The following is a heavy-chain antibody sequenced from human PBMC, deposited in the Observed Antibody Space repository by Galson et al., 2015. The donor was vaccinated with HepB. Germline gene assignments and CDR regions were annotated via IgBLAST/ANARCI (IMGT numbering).Heavy chain of an antibody. J-gene: IGHJ6*02. CDR1: GFTFSSYA. V-gene: IGHV3-23*01. CDR3: ARTPRYSSGWGLRHYGMDV. Sequence: SLRLSCAASGFTFSSYAMSWVRQAPGKGLEWVSAISGSGGSTYYADSVKGRFTISRDNSKNTLYLQMNSLRAEDTAVYYCARTPRYSSGWGLRHYGMDVWGQGTTVTVSS. D-gene: IGHD6-19*01. CDR2: ISGSGGST.